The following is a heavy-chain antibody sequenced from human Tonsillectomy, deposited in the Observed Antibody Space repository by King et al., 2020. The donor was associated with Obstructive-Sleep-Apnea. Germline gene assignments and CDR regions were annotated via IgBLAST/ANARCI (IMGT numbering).Heavy chain of an antibody. CDR3: ATDPWFGELAHFDC. Sequence: VQLVESGGGVVQPGRSLRLSCAASGFTFSSYTMHWVRQAPGKGLEWVAVISFDGSNEYYADSVKGRFTISRDNSKNTLYLQMNSLRADDTAVYYCATDPWFGELAHFDCWGQGTLVTVSS. D-gene: IGHD3-10*01. CDR2: ISFDGSNE. J-gene: IGHJ4*02. V-gene: IGHV3-30*04. CDR1: GFTFSSYT.